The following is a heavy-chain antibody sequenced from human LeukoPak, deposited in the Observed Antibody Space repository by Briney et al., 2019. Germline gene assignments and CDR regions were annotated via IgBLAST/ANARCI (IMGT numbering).Heavy chain of an antibody. CDR2: MNPNSGNT. CDR1: GYTFTSYD. D-gene: IGHD2-21*01. J-gene: IGHJ6*03. Sequence: GASVKVSCKASGYTFTSYDINWVRQATGQGLEWMGWMNPNSGNTGYAQKFQGRVTMTRNTSISTAYMELSSLRSEDTAVYYCARGISVTRVAILYSYYYMDVWGKGTTVTVSS. V-gene: IGHV1-8*01. CDR3: ARGISVTRVAILYSYYYMDV.